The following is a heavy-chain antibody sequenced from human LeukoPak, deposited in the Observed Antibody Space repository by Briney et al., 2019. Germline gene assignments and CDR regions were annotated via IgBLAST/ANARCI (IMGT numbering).Heavy chain of an antibody. CDR1: GGSISSYY. J-gene: IGHJ3*02. V-gene: IGHV4-59*01. CDR3: ARDSSGSYPPGAFDI. CDR2: IYYSGST. D-gene: IGHD1-26*01. Sequence: SETLSLTCTVSGGSISSYYWSWIRQPPGKGLEWIGYIYYSGSTNYNPSLKSRVTISVDTSKNQFSLKLSSVTAADTAVYYCARDSSGSYPPGAFDIWGQGTMVTVSS.